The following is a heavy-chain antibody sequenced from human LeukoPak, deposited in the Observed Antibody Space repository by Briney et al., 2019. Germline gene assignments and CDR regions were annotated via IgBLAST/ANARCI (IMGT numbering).Heavy chain of an antibody. Sequence: SETLSLTCTVSGGSISSYYWSWIRQPPGKGLEWIGYIYYSGSTNYNPSLKSRVTISVDTSKNQFSLKVSSVTAADTAVYYCARHLDGYTIPWGQRTLVTVSS. D-gene: IGHD5-24*01. CDR1: GGSISSYY. J-gene: IGHJ5*02. CDR2: IYYSGST. CDR3: ARHLDGYTIP. V-gene: IGHV4-59*08.